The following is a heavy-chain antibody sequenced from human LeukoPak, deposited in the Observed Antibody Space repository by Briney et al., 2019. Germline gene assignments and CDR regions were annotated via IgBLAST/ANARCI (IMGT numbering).Heavy chain of an antibody. Sequence: PSETLSLTCTVSGGSISSGDYYWSWIRQPPGKGLEWIGYIYYSGSTYYNPSLKSRVTISVDTSKNQFSLKLSSVTAADTAVYYCAREATVTNNFDYWGQGTLVTVSS. CDR1: GGSISSGDYY. J-gene: IGHJ4*02. CDR3: AREATVTNNFDY. CDR2: IYYSGST. D-gene: IGHD4-17*01. V-gene: IGHV4-30-4*01.